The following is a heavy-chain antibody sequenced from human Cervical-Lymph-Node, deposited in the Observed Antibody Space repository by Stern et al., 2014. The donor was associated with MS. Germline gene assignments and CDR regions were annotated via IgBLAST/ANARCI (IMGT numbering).Heavy chain of an antibody. CDR3: ARDTSSPERSDW. CDR2: ITNGGSN. D-gene: IGHD1-1*01. J-gene: IGHJ4*02. V-gene: IGHV3-53*01. Sequence: EVQLVESGGGVIQPGGSLRLSCKASGFTVSRDYMTWVRQAPGKGLEWVSSITNGGSNFDPESVKGRSTISRDDSKTTVYLHMTSLRAEATAMYYCARDTSSPERSDWWGQGTLVTVSS. CDR1: GFTVSRDY.